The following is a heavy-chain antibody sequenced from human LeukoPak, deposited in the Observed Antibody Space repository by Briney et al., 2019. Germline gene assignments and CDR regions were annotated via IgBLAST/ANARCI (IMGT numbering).Heavy chain of an antibody. CDR3: ARAEGSDSLNYYGMDV. J-gene: IGHJ6*02. CDR1: GFTFSDYY. D-gene: IGHD2-21*02. Sequence: PGGSLRLSCAASGFTFSDYYMSWIRQAPGKGLEWVAVISSDGSKKYYADSVKGRFTISRDNSKNTLYLQVNSLRAEDTAVYYCARAEGSDSLNYYGMDVWGQGTTVTVSS. CDR2: ISSDGSKK. V-gene: IGHV3-30-3*01.